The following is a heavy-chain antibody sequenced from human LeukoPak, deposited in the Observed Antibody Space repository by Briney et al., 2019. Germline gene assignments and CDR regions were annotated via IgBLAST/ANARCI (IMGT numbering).Heavy chain of an antibody. CDR1: GGSISSSSYY. V-gene: IGHV4-39*01. CDR3: ARQEFWSGYSNWFDP. J-gene: IGHJ5*02. Sequence: SETLSLTCTVSGGSISSSSYYWGWIRQPPGKGLEWIGSIYYSGSTYYNPSLKSRVTISVDTSKNQFSLKLSSATAADTAVYYCARQEFWSGYSNWFDPWGQGTLVTVSS. D-gene: IGHD3-3*01. CDR2: IYYSGST.